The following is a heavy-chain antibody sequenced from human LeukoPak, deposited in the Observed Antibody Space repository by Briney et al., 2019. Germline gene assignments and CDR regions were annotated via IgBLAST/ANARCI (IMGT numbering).Heavy chain of an antibody. CDR1: GYTFTSYD. V-gene: IGHV1-8*01. Sequence: ASVKDSCKASGYTFTSYDINWVRQATGQGLEWMGWMNPNSGNTGYAQKFQGSVTMTRNTSISTAYMELSSLRSEDTAVYYCARGLLLDSGYDYSYWGQGTLVTVSS. D-gene: IGHD5-12*01. CDR3: ARGLLLDSGYDYSY. J-gene: IGHJ4*02. CDR2: MNPNSGNT.